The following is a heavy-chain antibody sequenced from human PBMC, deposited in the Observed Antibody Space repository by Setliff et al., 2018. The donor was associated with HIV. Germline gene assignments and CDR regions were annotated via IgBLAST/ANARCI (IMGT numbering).Heavy chain of an antibody. J-gene: IGHJ3*02. V-gene: IGHV1-18*01. D-gene: IGHD6-19*01. Sequence: GASVKVSCKASGYRFNSYGISWVRQAPGQGLKWMGWISNYNSQTHYEQSVQGRVTLTTDPTTTTSYMELRSLRSDDTAVYFCARAINKIAVAGNGDGFDIWGQGTMVTVSS. CDR2: ISNYNSQT. CDR1: GYRFNSYG. CDR3: ARAINKIAVAGNGDGFDI.